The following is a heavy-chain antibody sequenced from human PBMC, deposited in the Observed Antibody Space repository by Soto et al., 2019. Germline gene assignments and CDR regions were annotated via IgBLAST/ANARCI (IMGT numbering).Heavy chain of an antibody. CDR3: ARVSMVRGVIIKGFDY. CDR1: GFTFSSYW. J-gene: IGHJ4*02. Sequence: GGSLRLSCAASGFTFSSYWMHWVRQAPGKGLVWVSRINSDGSSTSYADSVKGRFTISRDNAKNTLYLQMNSLRAEDTAVYYCARVSMVRGVIIKGFDYWGQGTLVTVSS. CDR2: INSDGSST. D-gene: IGHD3-10*01. V-gene: IGHV3-74*01.